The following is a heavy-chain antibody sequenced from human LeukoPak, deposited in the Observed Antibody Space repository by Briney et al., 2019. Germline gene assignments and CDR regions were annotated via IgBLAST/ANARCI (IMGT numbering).Heavy chain of an antibody. CDR3: AKPDYGGNSNYFDY. D-gene: IGHD4-23*01. V-gene: IGHV3-30*18. Sequence: GRSLRLSCAASGFTFSDYGMHWVRQAPGKGLEWVAVISFDGSTTYYGDSVKGRFTISRDNSKNTLYLQTNSLRAEDTAVYYCAKPDYGGNSNYFDYWGQGTLVTVSS. CDR2: ISFDGSTT. J-gene: IGHJ4*02. CDR1: GFTFSDYG.